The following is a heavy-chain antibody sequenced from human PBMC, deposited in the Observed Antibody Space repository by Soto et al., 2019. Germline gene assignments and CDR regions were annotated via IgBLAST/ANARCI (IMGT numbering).Heavy chain of an antibody. J-gene: IGHJ4*02. CDR3: TKPAWCSSTSCYSAEYDY. CDR2: ISYDGSNK. V-gene: IGHV3-30*18. Sequence: GASLRLSCAASGFTFSSSDMHWVRQAPGKGLEWVAVISYDGSNKYYVDSVKGRFTISRDMSKNTLYLQMNSRGTEDTAVYYCTKPAWCSSTSCYSAEYDYWGQGTLVTVS. D-gene: IGHD2-2*01. CDR1: GFTFSSSD.